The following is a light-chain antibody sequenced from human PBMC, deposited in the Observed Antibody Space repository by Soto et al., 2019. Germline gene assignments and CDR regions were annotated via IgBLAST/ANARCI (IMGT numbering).Light chain of an antibody. J-gene: IGKJ1*01. Sequence: DIQITQSPSTLSESVGDRVTITCRASQSISSWLAWYQQKPGKAPKLLIYDAFSLESGVPSRFSGSGSGTEFTLTTSSLQPDDFATYYCQQYNSYSWTFGQGTKVEIK. CDR1: QSISSW. V-gene: IGKV1-5*01. CDR3: QQYNSYSWT. CDR2: DAF.